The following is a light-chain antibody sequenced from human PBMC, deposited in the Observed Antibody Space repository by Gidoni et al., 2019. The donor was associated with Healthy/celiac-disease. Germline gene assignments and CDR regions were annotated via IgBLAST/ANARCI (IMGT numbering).Light chain of an antibody. Sequence: SYELTQTPSVSVSPGQTASITCPGHKLGNKYASWYQQKPTQSPVVVIYHDSKRPSGIPERFSGSNSGNTATLTINGTQAMDEADYYCQAWDSTTVVFGGGTKLTVL. J-gene: IGLJ3*02. CDR2: HDS. CDR1: KLGNKY. CDR3: QAWDSTTVV. V-gene: IGLV3-1*01.